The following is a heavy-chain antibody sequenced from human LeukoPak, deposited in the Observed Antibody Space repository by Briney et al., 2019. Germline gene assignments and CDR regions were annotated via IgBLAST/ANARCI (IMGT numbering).Heavy chain of an antibody. J-gene: IGHJ6*04. CDR3: ARDPLSLGYCSSTSCKYYYYGMDV. CDR1: GGSVSSGSYY. V-gene: IGHV4-61*01. CDR2: IYYSGST. D-gene: IGHD2-2*01. Sequence: SETRSLTCTVSGGSVSSGSYYWSWIRQPPGKGLEWIGYIYYSGSTNYNPSLKSLVTISVDTSKNQFSLKLSSVTAADTAVYYCARDPLSLGYCSSTSCKYYYYGMDVWGKGTTVTVSS.